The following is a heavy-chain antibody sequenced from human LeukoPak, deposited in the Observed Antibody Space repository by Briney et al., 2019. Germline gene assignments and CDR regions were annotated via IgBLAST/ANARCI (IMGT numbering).Heavy chain of an antibody. D-gene: IGHD2-21*02. CDR2: ITYDGSNS. CDR1: GFIFRTSA. Sequence: GSLRLSCAASGFIFRTSAIHWVRQAPGKGLEWVAVITYDGSNSYYADSVKGRFTISRDNSKNTLYLQMNSLRPEDTAVYYCARDRHCGGDCHLPYYFDYWGQGTLVTVSS. CDR3: ARDRHCGGDCHLPYYFDY. V-gene: IGHV3-30*04. J-gene: IGHJ4*02.